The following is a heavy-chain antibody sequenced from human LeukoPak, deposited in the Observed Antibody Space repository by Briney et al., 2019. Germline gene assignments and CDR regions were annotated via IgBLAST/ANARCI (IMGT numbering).Heavy chain of an antibody. CDR3: AGTRYSRSWHQMD. Sequence: GGSLRLSCAASGTTFSSYSMNWVRQAPGKGLEWVSSISSSSSYIYYADSVKGRFTISRDNSKNTLYLQMNSLRAEDTAVYYCAGTRYSRSWHQMDWGQGTLVTVSS. J-gene: IGHJ4*02. D-gene: IGHD6-13*01. CDR1: GTTFSSYS. V-gene: IGHV3-21*04. CDR2: ISSSSSYI.